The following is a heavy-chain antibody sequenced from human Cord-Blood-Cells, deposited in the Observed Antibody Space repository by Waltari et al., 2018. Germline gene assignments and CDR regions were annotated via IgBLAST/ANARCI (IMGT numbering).Heavy chain of an antibody. V-gene: IGHV4-4*02. D-gene: IGHD7-27*01. CDR3: ARETGDVYWYFDL. J-gene: IGHJ2*01. CDR1: GGSISSSNW. Sequence: QVQLQESGPGLVKPSGTLSLTCAVSGGSISSSNWWSWVRQPPGKGLECMGEIYHSGTTNYTPSLKTRVTISVAKSKNQFSLKLGYVTAADSAVYYCARETGDVYWYFDLWGRGTLVTVSS. CDR2: IYHSGTT.